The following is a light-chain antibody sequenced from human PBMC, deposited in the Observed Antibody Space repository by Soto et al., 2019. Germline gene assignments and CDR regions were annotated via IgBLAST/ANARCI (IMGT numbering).Light chain of an antibody. CDR2: GAS. CDR3: QQDSDSPIP. Sequence: EIVMTQSPATLSVSPGERATLSCRASQSVGRNLAWYQQRPGQAPRLLIHGASARPSGVPARFSGSGSGTDFTLTFISLQSEDFAVYYCQQDSDSPIPFGPGTTVDLK. J-gene: IGKJ3*01. CDR1: QSVGRN. V-gene: IGKV3-15*01.